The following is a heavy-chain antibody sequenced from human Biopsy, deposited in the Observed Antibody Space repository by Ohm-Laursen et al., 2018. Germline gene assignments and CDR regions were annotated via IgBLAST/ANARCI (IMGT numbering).Heavy chain of an antibody. J-gene: IGHJ4*02. CDR3: ARDTPETYDYDNDDNSPFPRRYNDY. D-gene: IGHD3-22*01. Sequence: SLRLSCSASGFHFSDYYMSWIRQAPGKGLEWISYIASSGGTTYYVDSVKGRFTISRDNAEKSLYLQMNSLRAEDTAVYYCARDTPETYDYDNDDNSPFPRRYNDYWGQGTLVTVSS. CDR1: GFHFSDYY. V-gene: IGHV3-11*01. CDR2: IASSGGTT.